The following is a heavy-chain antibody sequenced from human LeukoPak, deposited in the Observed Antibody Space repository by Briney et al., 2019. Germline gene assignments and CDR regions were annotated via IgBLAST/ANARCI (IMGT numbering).Heavy chain of an antibody. D-gene: IGHD3-10*01. CDR1: GFAFSNYW. J-gene: IGHJ5*01. V-gene: IGHV3-7*03. CDR2: IKYDGSEK. Sequence: PGGSLRLSCTGSGFAFSNYWMSWVRQAPGKGLEWVANIKYDGSEKYYVDSVKGRLTISRDNAKNSLYLQTNSLRAEDTAVYYCAREPVRKRWFDSWGQGTLVTVSS. CDR3: AREPVRKRWFDS.